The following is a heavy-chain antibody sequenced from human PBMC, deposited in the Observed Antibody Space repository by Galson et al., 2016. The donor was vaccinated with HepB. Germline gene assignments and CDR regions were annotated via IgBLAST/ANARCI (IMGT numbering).Heavy chain of an antibody. Sequence: TLSLTCALSGGSITGGTYHWTWVRQQPGKGLEWIGYIFYSGYTYYNPSPKSRVTISVDTSSNHFSLKLSSVTAADTAVYYCARQQVGNNWFDPWGQGTLVTVSS. J-gene: IGHJ5*02. D-gene: IGHD6-6*01. V-gene: IGHV4-31*11. CDR3: ARQQVGNNWFDP. CDR1: GGSITGGTYH. CDR2: IFYSGYT.